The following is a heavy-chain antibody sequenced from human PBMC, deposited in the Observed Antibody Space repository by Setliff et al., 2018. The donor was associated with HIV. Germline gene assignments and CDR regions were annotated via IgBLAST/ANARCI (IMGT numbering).Heavy chain of an antibody. CDR2: IKQDGSEK. V-gene: IGHV3-7*01. CDR3: ARSLWGFVRNAAFEI. J-gene: IGHJ3*02. CDR1: GFTFSTYW. D-gene: IGHD3-16*01. Sequence: GGSLRLSCAASGFTFSTYWMNWVRQAPGKGLEWVANIKQDGSEKYYVDSVKGRFTISRDNAKDSLYLQMNSLRVEDSAVYYCARSLWGFVRNAAFEIWGQGTMVTVSS.